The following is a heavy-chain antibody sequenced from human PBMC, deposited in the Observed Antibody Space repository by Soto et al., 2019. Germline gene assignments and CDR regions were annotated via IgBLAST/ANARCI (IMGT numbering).Heavy chain of an antibody. CDR3: VRPDSTGYYSH. D-gene: IGHD3-9*01. CDR1: GYRFSTYW. J-gene: IGHJ4*02. CDR2: INPADSDT. V-gene: IGHV5-51*01. Sequence: GESLKISCKGSGYRFSTYWIAWVRQMPGKGLEWMGIINPADSDTRYSPSFQGQVTVSVDKSISTAYLQRGSLKASDTAMYYCVRPDSTGYYSHWGQGTPVTVSS.